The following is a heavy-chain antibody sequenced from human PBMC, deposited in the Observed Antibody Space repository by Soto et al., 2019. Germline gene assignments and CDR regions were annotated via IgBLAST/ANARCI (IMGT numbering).Heavy chain of an antibody. Sequence: QITLKESGPTLVKPTQTLTLTCTFSGFSLSTSGVGVGWIRQPPGKALEWLALIYWDDDKRYSPSLKSRLTITKETSKNQVVLTMTNMDPVDTAPYYCAPVMVRGDTNWFDPWGPGNLVTVSS. J-gene: IGHJ5*02. V-gene: IGHV2-5*02. D-gene: IGHD3-10*01. CDR1: GFSLSTSGVG. CDR3: APVMVRGDTNWFDP. CDR2: IYWDDDK.